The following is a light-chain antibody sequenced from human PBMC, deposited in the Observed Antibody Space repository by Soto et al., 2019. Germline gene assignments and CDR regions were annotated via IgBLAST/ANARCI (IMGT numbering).Light chain of an antibody. J-gene: IGKJ4*01. CDR1: QSVSTK. V-gene: IGKV3-15*01. CDR2: GAS. CDR3: QQYNNWSLA. Sequence: IVMTQSPATLSVSPGERATLSCRASQSVSTKLGWYQQKPGQAPRLLIYGASTMATGIPARFSGSGSGTEFTLTISSLQSEDFAVYYCQQYNNWSLAFGGGTKVEIK.